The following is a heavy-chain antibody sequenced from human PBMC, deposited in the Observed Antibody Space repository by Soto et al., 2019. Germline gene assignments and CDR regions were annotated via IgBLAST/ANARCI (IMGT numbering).Heavy chain of an antibody. V-gene: IGHV4-34*01. D-gene: IGHD3-10*01. J-gene: IGHJ4*02. CDR1: GGSFSGYY. CDR2: INHSGST. CDR3: ARPASRRITMVRGVTPFDY. Sequence: SETLSLTCAVYGGSFSGYYWSWIRQPPEKGLEWIGEINHSGSTNYNPSLKSRVTISVDTSKNQFSLKLSSVTAADTAVYYCARPASRRITMVRGVTPFDYWGQGTLVTVSS.